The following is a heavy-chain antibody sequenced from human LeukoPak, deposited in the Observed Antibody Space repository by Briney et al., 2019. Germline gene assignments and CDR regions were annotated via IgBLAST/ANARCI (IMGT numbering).Heavy chain of an antibody. J-gene: IGHJ4*02. CDR1: GGSVSSGSYY. Sequence: PSETLSLTCTVSGGSVSSGSYYWSWIRQPPGTGLEWIGYIYYSGSTNYNPSLKSRVTISVDTSKNQFSLKLSSVTAADTAVYYCARARGSGYSVREYYFDYWGQGTLVTVSS. D-gene: IGHD3-22*01. CDR3: ARARGSGYSVREYYFDY. CDR2: IYYSGST. V-gene: IGHV4-61*01.